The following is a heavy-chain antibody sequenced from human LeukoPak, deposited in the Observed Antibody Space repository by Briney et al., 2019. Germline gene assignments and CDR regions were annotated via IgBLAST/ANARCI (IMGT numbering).Heavy chain of an antibody. V-gene: IGHV3-48*02. Sequence: PGGSLRLSCAASGFTFSRYSFNWVRQAPGKGLQWVSYISSSGSTMHYADSVKGRFTISRDNAKNSLYLQLNSLRDEDTAVYYCARAPVIDYYGSGTYFDYWGQGTLVIVSS. J-gene: IGHJ4*02. CDR2: ISSSGSTM. CDR3: ARAPVIDYYGSGTYFDY. D-gene: IGHD3-10*01. CDR1: GFTFSRYS.